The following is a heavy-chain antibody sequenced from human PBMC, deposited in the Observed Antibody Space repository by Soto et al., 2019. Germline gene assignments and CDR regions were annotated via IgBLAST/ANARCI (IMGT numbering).Heavy chain of an antibody. V-gene: IGHV4-4*07. D-gene: IGHD3-10*01. J-gene: IGHJ3*02. CDR2: IYTSGST. CDR1: GGSISDYY. Sequence: QVQLQESGPGLVKPSETLFLTCTVSGGSISDYYWSWIRQPAGKGLEWIGRIYTSGSTDYNPSLKSRVTISIDTSKNQFSLKVTSMTAADTAVYYCARDGSMVRGVIRAFDIWGQGTMVTVSS. CDR3: ARDGSMVRGVIRAFDI.